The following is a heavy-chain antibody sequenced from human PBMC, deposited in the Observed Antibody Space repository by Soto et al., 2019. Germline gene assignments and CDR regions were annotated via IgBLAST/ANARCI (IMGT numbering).Heavy chain of an antibody. D-gene: IGHD3-22*01. J-gene: IGHJ4*02. Sequence: GGSLSLSCAASGFTFSSYSMNWVRQAPGKGLEWVSSISSSSSYIYYADSVKGRFTISRDNAKNSLYLQMNSLRAEDTAVYYCARDGYDSSGYYTDYWGQGTLVTVSS. CDR2: ISSSSSYI. CDR1: GFTFSSYS. V-gene: IGHV3-21*01. CDR3: ARDGYDSSGYYTDY.